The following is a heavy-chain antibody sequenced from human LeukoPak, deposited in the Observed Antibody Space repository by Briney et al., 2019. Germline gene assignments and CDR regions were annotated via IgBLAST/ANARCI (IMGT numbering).Heavy chain of an antibody. D-gene: IGHD2-2*01. CDR2: IYTSGST. Sequence: PSETLSLTCTVSGGSISSYYWSWLRPPAGKGVEWIGRIYTSGSTNYNPSLKSRVTISVDTSKNQFSLKLSSVTAADTAVYYCARGLNSRDQSGRYGMDVWGQGTTVTVSS. CDR3: ARGLNSRDQSGRYGMDV. CDR1: GGSISSYY. J-gene: IGHJ6*02. V-gene: IGHV4-4*07.